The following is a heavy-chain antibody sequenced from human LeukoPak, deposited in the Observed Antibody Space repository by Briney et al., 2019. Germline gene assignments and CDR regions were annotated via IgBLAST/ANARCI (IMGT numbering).Heavy chain of an antibody. J-gene: IGHJ4*02. Sequence: PSETLSLTCTVSGGSISSYYWSWIRQPPGKGLEWIGYIYYGGSTNYNPSLKSRVTMSVDTSKNQFSLKLSSVTAADTAVYYCARDLMAGFDYWGQGTLVTVSS. CDR3: ARDLMAGFDY. CDR2: IYYGGST. CDR1: GGSISSYY. V-gene: IGHV4-59*01. D-gene: IGHD6-19*01.